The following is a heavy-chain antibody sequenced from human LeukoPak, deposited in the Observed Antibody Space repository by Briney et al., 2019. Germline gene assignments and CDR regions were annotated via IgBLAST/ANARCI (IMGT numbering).Heavy chain of an antibody. CDR2: ISSSSSYI. J-gene: IGHJ4*02. Sequence: GGSLRLSCAASGFTFSSYSMNWVRQAPGKGLGWVSSISSSSSYIYYADSVKGRFTISRDNAKNSLYLQMNSLRAEDTAVYYCARDRGHNYDILTAYFDYWGQGTLVTVSS. CDR3: ARDRGHNYDILTAYFDY. V-gene: IGHV3-21*01. CDR1: GFTFSSYS. D-gene: IGHD3-9*01.